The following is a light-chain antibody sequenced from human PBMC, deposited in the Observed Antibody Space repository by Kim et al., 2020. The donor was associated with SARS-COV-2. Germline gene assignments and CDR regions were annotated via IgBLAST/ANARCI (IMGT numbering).Light chain of an antibody. CDR2: DVN. CDR3: SSFTTRSTLV. V-gene: IGLV2-14*03. CDR1: ISNIGSYNY. Sequence: QSISISCTGTISNIGSYNYVSWHHQHPGKAPKLMIYDVNKRPSGISSRFSGSKSGSTASLTISGLQSEDEADYYCSSFTTRSTLVFGGGTQLTVL. J-gene: IGLJ3*02.